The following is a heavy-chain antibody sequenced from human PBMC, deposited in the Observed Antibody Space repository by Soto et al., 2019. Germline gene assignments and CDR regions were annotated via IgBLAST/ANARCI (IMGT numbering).Heavy chain of an antibody. Sequence: QVQLVQSGAEVKKPGSSVKVSCKVSGGPFSDYAVSWVRQAPGQGLEWMGGIIPMFGTANYAQKFQGRVTITADESTTTAYMELRSLRSEDTAVYYCARDLDYYGSGNYYNRIDYWGQGPLVTVSS. J-gene: IGHJ4*02. V-gene: IGHV1-69*01. CDR1: GGPFSDYA. CDR3: ARDLDYYGSGNYYNRIDY. D-gene: IGHD3-10*01. CDR2: IIPMFGTA.